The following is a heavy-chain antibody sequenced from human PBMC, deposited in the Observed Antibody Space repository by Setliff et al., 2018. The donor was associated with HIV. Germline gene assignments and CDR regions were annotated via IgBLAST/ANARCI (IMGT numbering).Heavy chain of an antibody. CDR3: ARGYKWRGTRGALNWFDP. CDR1: GGSFSDSY. V-gene: IGHV4-34*01. D-gene: IGHD3-10*01. J-gene: IGHJ5*02. CDR2: INDSGTT. Sequence: SETLSLTCAVYGGSFSDSYWSWIRQPPGKGPEWIGEINDSGTTNYNPSLKRRLTISIDTSKNQFSLKLSSVTAADTAVYYCARGYKWRGTRGALNWFDPWGQGTLVTVSS.